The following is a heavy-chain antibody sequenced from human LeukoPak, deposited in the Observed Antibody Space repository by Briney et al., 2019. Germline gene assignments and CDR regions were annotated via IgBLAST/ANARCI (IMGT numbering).Heavy chain of an antibody. J-gene: IGHJ5*02. D-gene: IGHD2-15*01. CDR3: ARRYCSGGSCYSDNWFDP. CDR1: GVSISSSSYY. V-gene: IGHV4-39*01. Sequence: SETLSLTCTVSGVSISSSSYYWGWIRQPPGKGLEWIGSIYYSGSTYYNPSLKSRVTISVDTSKNQFSLKLSSVTAADTAVYYCARRYCSGGSCYSDNWFDPWGQGTLVTVSS. CDR2: IYYSGST.